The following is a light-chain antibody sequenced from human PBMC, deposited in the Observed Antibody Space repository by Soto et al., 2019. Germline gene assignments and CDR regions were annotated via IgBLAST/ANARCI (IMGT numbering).Light chain of an antibody. CDR3: QKYNSAPPT. Sequence: DIQMTQSPSSLSASVGDRVTITCRASQAISNYLAWYQQKPGQVPKLLIYAASTLQSGVPSRFSGSGSGTDFTLTISSLQPEDVATYYCQKYNSAPPTFGGGTSVEIK. CDR2: AAS. CDR1: QAISNY. V-gene: IGKV1-27*01. J-gene: IGKJ4*01.